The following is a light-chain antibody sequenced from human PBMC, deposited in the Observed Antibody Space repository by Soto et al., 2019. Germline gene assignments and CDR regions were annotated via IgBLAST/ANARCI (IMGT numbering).Light chain of an antibody. Sequence: EIVLTQSPGTLSLSPGERATLSCRASQSVSSNYLAWYQQKPGQAPRLLIYGASSRATGIPDRFRGSGSGTDFTLTINRLEPEDFAMYYCLQSLTWTFGPGTKVDMK. V-gene: IGKV3-20*01. J-gene: IGKJ1*01. CDR3: LQSLTWT. CDR2: GAS. CDR1: QSVSSNY.